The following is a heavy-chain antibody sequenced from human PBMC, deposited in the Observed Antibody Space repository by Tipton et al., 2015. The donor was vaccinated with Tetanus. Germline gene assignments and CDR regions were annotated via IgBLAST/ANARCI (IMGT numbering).Heavy chain of an antibody. V-gene: IGHV4-30-4*01. Sequence: TLSLTCTVSGVSISSGDSYWYWIRQPPGKGLECIGYISHSGSTFYNPSLASRVMISLDTSENQFSLRLNSVTAADTAVYYCTRDPYYGGYGWFDPWGQGTLVSVSS. CDR1: GVSISSGDSY. CDR3: TRDPYYGGYGWFDP. J-gene: IGHJ5*02. CDR2: ISHSGST. D-gene: IGHD2-21*01.